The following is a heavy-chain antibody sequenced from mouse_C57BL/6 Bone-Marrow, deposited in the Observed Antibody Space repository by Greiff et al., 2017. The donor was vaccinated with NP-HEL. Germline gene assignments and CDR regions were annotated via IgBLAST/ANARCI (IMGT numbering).Heavy chain of an antibody. CDR1: GYTFTSYW. J-gene: IGHJ4*01. Sequence: QVQLQQPGTELVKPGASVKLSCKASGYTFTSYWMHWVKQRPGQGLEWIGDIYPGSGSTNYNEKFKSKATLTVDTSSSTAYMQLSSLTSEDSAVYYCARGYYYGSSYDYAMDYWGQGTSVTVSS. V-gene: IGHV1-55*01. CDR3: ARGYYYGSSYDYAMDY. D-gene: IGHD1-1*01. CDR2: IYPGSGST.